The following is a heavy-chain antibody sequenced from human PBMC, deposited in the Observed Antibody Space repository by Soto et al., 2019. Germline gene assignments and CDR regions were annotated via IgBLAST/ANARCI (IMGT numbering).Heavy chain of an antibody. J-gene: IGHJ6*02. D-gene: IGHD6-6*01. CDR3: ARENSIASLSYYYGMDV. CDR1: GGTFSGNA. V-gene: IGHV1-69*13. CDR2: IIPIFGTT. Sequence: ASVKVSCKASGGTFSGNAISWVRQAPGQGLEWMGGIIPIFGTTNYAQKFQDRVAITADESTSTAYLELTGLRSEDTAVYYCARENSIASLSYYYGMDVWGQGTTVTVSS.